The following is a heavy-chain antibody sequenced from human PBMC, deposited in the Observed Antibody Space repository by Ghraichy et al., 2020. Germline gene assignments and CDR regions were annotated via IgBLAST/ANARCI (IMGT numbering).Heavy chain of an antibody. J-gene: IGHJ4*02. CDR2: INQDGSGT. D-gene: IGHD3-10*01. Sequence: GESLNISCAASGFTFSIYWMTWVRQAPGEGLEWLANINQDGSGTYYVGSVKGRFTISRDNAKSSLYLQMNSLRVEDTAVYYCLTLGQEGYYGSGTHFGYWGQGTLVT. V-gene: IGHV3-7*01. CDR3: LTLGQEGYYGSGTHFGY. CDR1: GFTFSIYW.